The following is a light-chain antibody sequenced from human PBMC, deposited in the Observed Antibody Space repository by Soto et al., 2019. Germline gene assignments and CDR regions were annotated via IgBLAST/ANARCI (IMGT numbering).Light chain of an antibody. CDR2: DVT. J-gene: IGLJ2*01. CDR3: TSYTGSSTLV. Sequence: QSALTQPASVSGSPGQSITISCTGTSSDIGGYNYVSWYQQHPGKAPKLMIYDVTNRPSGVSNRFSGSKSGNTASLTISGLQAEDEADYYRTSYTGSSTLVFGGGTKLTVL. CDR1: SSDIGGYNY. V-gene: IGLV2-14*01.